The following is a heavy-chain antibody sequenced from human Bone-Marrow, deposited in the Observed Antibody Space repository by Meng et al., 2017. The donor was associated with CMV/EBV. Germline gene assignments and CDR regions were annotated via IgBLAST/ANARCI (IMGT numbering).Heavy chain of an antibody. CDR1: GFTVSRNY. J-gene: IGHJ6*02. V-gene: IGHV3-66*02. CDR3: ARDIVVVPAVITVPYYYYGMDV. Sequence: GGSLRLSCAASGFTVSRNYMSWVRQAPGKGLEWVSVIYTGSSTYYVDSVKGRFTISRDNSKNTLYLQMNSLRVEDTALYYCARDIVVVPAVITVPYYYYGMDVWGQGTTLTV. D-gene: IGHD2-2*01. CDR2: IYTGSST.